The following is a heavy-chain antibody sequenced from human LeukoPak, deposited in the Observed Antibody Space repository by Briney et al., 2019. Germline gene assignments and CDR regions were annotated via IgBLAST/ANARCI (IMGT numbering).Heavy chain of an antibody. Sequence: ASVKVSCKASGYTFTGYYIHWVRQAPGQGLEWMGWINPNSGGRNYAQKFQGRVTMTRDTSINTAYVEVSGLRSDDTAVYYCARTPSFGSVALDIWGQGTMVTVSS. CDR2: INPNSGGR. J-gene: IGHJ3*02. D-gene: IGHD3-10*01. CDR3: ARTPSFGSVALDI. CDR1: GYTFTGYY. V-gene: IGHV1-2*02.